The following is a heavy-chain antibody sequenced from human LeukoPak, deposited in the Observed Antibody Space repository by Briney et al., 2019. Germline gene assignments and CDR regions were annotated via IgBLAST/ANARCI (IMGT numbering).Heavy chain of an antibody. J-gene: IGHJ4*02. CDR3: ARPVRRGSGSYPFDY. Sequence: SETLSLTCAVYGGSFSGYYWSWIRQPPGKGLEWIGEINHSGSTNYNPSLKSRVTISVDTSKNQFSLKLSSVTAADTAVYYCARPVRRGSGSYPFDYWGQGTLVTVSS. CDR2: INHSGST. D-gene: IGHD3-10*01. V-gene: IGHV4-34*01. CDR1: GGSFSGYY.